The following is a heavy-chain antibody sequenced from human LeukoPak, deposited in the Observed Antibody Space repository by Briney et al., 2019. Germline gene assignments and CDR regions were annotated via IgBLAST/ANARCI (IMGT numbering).Heavy chain of an antibody. CDR2: TYYSGSA. J-gene: IGHJ4*02. V-gene: IGHV4-31*03. Sequence: PSQTLSLTCTVSGGSISSEDYCWGWIRQHPGKGLEWIAYTYYSGSAYYSPSLKSRVSISVDTSKNQFSLKLSSVAAADTAVYYCARSPSKKTVGSYFDCWGQGSLVTVSS. D-gene: IGHD4-23*01. CDR1: GGSISSEDYC. CDR3: ARSPSKKTVGSYFDC.